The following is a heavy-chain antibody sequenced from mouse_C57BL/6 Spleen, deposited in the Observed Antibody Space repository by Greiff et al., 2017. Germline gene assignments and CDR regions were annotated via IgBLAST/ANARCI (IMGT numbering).Heavy chain of an antibody. CDR1: GFSLTSYG. D-gene: IGHD2-4*01. CDR3: ARNSYYDYDVYFDV. Sequence: QVQLKESGPGLVQPSQSLSITCTVSGFSLTSYGVHWVRQSPGKGLEWLGVIWSGGSTDYNAAFISRLSISKDNSKSQVFFKMNSLQADDTAIYYCARNSYYDYDVYFDVWGTGTTVTVSS. CDR2: IWSGGST. J-gene: IGHJ1*03. V-gene: IGHV2-2*01.